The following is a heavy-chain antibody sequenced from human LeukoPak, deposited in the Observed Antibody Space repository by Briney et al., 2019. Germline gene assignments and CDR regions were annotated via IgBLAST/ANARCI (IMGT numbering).Heavy chain of an antibody. CDR2: IYYSGST. J-gene: IGHJ4*02. Sequence: PSETLSLTSTVAGGSISSSSYYWGWIRQPPGKGLEWIGSIYYSGSTYYNPSLKSRVTISVDTSKNQFSLKLSSVTAADTAVYYCARDLWVAGGTNYWGQGTLVIVSS. D-gene: IGHD6-13*01. V-gene: IGHV4-39*02. CDR1: GGSISSSSYY. CDR3: ARDLWVAGGTNY.